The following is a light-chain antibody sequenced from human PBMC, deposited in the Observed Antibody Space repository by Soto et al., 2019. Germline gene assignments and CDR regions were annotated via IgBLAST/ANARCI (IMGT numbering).Light chain of an antibody. CDR2: GAS. V-gene: IGKV3-20*01. J-gene: IGKJ3*01. CDR1: RTVDSTY. CDR3: QQYGSSPIT. Sequence: IVLTHSPGTLSLSPGERATLSCTSSRTVDSTYLAWYQQKPGQAPRLLIYGASSRATGIPDRFSGSGSGTDFTLTISRLEPEDFAVYYCQQYGSSPITFGPGTKVDIK.